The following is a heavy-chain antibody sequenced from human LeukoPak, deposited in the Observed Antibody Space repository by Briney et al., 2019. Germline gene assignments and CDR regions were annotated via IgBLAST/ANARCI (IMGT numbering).Heavy chain of an antibody. CDR2: ISSSGSTI. CDR3: AREGYSYGYFDY. J-gene: IGHJ4*02. V-gene: IGHV3-48*04. CDR1: GFTFSSYW. D-gene: IGHD5-18*01. Sequence: PGGSLRLSCAASGFTFSSYWMSWVRQAPGKGLEWVSYISSSGSTIYYADSVKGRFTISRDNAKNSLYLQMNSLRAEDTAVYYCAREGYSYGYFDYWGQGTLVTVSS.